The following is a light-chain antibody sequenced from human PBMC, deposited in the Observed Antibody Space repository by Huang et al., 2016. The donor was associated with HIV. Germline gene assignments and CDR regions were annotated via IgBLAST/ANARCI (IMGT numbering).Light chain of an antibody. CDR1: QSLLQSNGYNY. J-gene: IGKJ4*01. Sequence: DIVMTQSPLSLPVTPGEPASISCRSSQSLLQSNGYNYLDWDLQKRGQSPQLLIYLGSNRASGVPDMFSGSGTGTAFTLKISRVEAEDVGVYYCMQTLQTPLTVGGGTKVEIK. CDR3: MQTLQTPLT. CDR2: LGS. V-gene: IGKV2-28*01.